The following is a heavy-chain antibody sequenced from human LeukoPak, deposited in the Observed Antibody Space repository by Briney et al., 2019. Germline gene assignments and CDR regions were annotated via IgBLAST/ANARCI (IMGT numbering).Heavy chain of an antibody. CDR3: ARSLSSGYSYDYYYGMDV. V-gene: IGHV1-69*04. D-gene: IGHD5-18*01. J-gene: IGHJ6*02. CDR2: IIPILGIA. Sequence: SVKVSCKASGGTFSSYAISWVRQAPGQGLEWMGRIIPILGIANYAQKFQGRVTITADKSTSTAYMELSSLRSEDTAVYYCARSLSSGYSYDYYYGMDVWGQGTTVTVSS. CDR1: GGTFSSYA.